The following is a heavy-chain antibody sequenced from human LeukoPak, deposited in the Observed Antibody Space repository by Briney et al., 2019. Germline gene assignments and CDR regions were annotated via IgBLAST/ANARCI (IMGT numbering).Heavy chain of an antibody. Sequence: GGSLRLSCAASGFTFSSYAMSWVRQAPGKGLEWVSAISGSGGSTYYADSVKGRFTISRDNSKNTLYLQMNSLRAEDTAVYYCAKANYYDSSGYLDYWGQGTLVTVSS. CDR3: AKANYYDSSGYLDY. D-gene: IGHD3-22*01. V-gene: IGHV3-23*01. CDR2: ISGSGGST. CDR1: GFTFSSYA. J-gene: IGHJ4*02.